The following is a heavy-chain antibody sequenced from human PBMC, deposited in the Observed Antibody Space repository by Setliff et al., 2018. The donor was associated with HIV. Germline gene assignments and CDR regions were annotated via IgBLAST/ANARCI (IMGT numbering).Heavy chain of an antibody. CDR3: ARLSGGMVPNY. D-gene: IGHD3-10*01. Sequence: SETLSLTCAVYGGSFTDFYWTFIRQSPGKGLEWIGEITHSGSTTYDPSLKSRVTVSVDTSKNQISLRLSSVTAADTAVYYCARLSGGMVPNYWGQGTLVTVSS. V-gene: IGHV4-34*01. CDR1: GGSFTDFY. J-gene: IGHJ4*02. CDR2: ITHSGST.